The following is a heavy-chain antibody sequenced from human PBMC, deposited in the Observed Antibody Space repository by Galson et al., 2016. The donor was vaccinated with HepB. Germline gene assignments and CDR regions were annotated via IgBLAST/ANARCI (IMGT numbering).Heavy chain of an antibody. CDR1: GFTVSSYW. J-gene: IGHJ4*02. D-gene: IGHD6-19*01. V-gene: IGHV3-33*06. Sequence: SLRLSCAASGFTVSSYWMTWVRQAPGKGLEWVAVIWYDGSHEYYADSVKGRFTISRDNSKNTVYLQTNSLSAEDTAVYYCAKNSYSSAWYPDYWGQGTLVTVSS. CDR2: IWYDGSHE. CDR3: AKNSYSSAWYPDY.